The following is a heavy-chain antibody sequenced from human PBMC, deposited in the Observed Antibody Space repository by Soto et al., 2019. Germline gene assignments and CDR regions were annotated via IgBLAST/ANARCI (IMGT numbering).Heavy chain of an antibody. CDR3: ARGLFSGTSYSGGWYVFDF. CDR1: GGSFSGYT. D-gene: IGHD3-10*01. J-gene: IGHJ4*02. V-gene: IGHV4-34*02. CDR2: INAGGSA. Sequence: QVQLQQWGAGLLKPSETLSLTCAVHGGSFSGYTWTWIRQSPGKGLEWIGQINAGGSANYNPSLKSRVTISVGPSHNDFFLDRTSVTAADTAVYYCARGLFSGTSYSGGWYVFDFWGQGTLVTVSS.